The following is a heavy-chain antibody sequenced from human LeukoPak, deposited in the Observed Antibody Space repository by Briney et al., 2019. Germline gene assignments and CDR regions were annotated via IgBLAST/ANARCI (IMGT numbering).Heavy chain of an antibody. J-gene: IGHJ4*02. D-gene: IGHD4-17*01. Sequence: PGGSLRLSCAASGFTFSSYGMHWVRQAPGKGLEWVAVISYDGSNKYYVDSVKGRFTISRDNSKNTLYLQMNSPRAEDTAVYYCANGDSIDYWGQGTLVTVSS. V-gene: IGHV3-30*18. CDR3: ANGDSIDY. CDR1: GFTFSSYG. CDR2: ISYDGSNK.